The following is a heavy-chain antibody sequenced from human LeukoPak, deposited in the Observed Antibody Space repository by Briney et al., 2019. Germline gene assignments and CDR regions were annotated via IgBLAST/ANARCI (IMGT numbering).Heavy chain of an antibody. CDR3: AKTARSLFS. CDR1: GDSVRGSY. J-gene: IGHJ4*02. CDR2: IADTGDT. D-gene: IGHD6-19*01. V-gene: IGHV4-59*08. Sequence: SETLSLTCTVSGDSVRGSYWSWVRQPPGKGLEYIGYIADTGDTNSNPSLRNRVILSLDTSKNQLSLKLTSVTAADTAIYYCAKTARSLFSWGQGALVTVSS.